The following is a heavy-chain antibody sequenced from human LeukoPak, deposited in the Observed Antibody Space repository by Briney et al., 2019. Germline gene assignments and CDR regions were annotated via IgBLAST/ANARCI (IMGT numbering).Heavy chain of an antibody. CDR3: ARARNYYDSSGFYYEGDAFDI. D-gene: IGHD3-22*01. J-gene: IGHJ3*02. Sequence: SETLSLTCTVSGGSISSYYWSWIRQPPGKGLEWIGYIYYSGSTNYNPSLKSRISISVDTSKNQFSLKLSSVTAADTAVYYCARARNYYDSSGFYYEGDAFDIWGQGTMVTVSS. V-gene: IGHV4-59*01. CDR2: IYYSGST. CDR1: GGSISSYY.